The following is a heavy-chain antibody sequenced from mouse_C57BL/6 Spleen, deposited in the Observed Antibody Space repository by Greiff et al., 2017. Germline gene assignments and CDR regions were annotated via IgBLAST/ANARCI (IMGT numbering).Heavy chain of an antibody. Sequence: QVQLQQSGPELVKPGASVKISCKASGYAFSSSWMNWVKQRPGKGLEWIGRIYPGDGDTNYDGKFKGKATLTADKSSSTAYMQLSSLTSEDSAVYFCARYPIYYGNYYFDYWGQGTTLTVSS. V-gene: IGHV1-82*01. CDR2: IYPGDGDT. J-gene: IGHJ2*01. CDR1: GYAFSSSW. D-gene: IGHD2-1*01. CDR3: ARYPIYYGNYYFDY.